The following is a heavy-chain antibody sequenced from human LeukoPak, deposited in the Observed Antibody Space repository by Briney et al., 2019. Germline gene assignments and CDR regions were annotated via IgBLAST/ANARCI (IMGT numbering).Heavy chain of an antibody. J-gene: IGHJ4*02. Sequence: TSETLSLTCTVSGGSISSYYWSWIRQPPGKGLEWIGYIYYRGSTNYNPSLKSRVTISVDTSKNQFSLKLSSVTAADTAVYYCARLSGYSSGHYYSDYWGQGTLVTVSS. CDR2: IYYRGST. CDR1: GGSISSYY. V-gene: IGHV4-59*01. D-gene: IGHD3-22*01. CDR3: ARLSGYSSGHYYSDY.